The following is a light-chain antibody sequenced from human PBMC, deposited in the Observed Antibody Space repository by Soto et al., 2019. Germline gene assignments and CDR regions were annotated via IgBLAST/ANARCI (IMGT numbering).Light chain of an antibody. CDR2: DAS. CDR1: QGAISN. V-gene: IGKV3-15*01. J-gene: IGKJ4*01. Sequence: EIVMTQSPATLSVSAGERVTLSCRASQGAISNLAWYQQKPGQNPRLLLYDASTTATDIPARFSGSGSATDFTPPISSLLSEDFAVYYCHQYYKWQLTFGGGTKVDIK. CDR3: HQYYKWQLT.